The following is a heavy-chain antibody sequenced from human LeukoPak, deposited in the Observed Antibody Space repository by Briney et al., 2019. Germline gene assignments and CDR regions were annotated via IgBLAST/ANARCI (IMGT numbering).Heavy chain of an antibody. J-gene: IGHJ4*02. Sequence: PGGSLRLSCAASGFTFSSYSMNWVRQAPGKGLEWVSSISSSSSYIYYADSVKGRFTISRDNAKNSLYLQMNSLRAEDTAVYYCARDGIVDTAMALDYWGQGTLVTVSS. V-gene: IGHV3-21*04. D-gene: IGHD5-18*01. CDR1: GFTFSSYS. CDR2: ISSSSSYI. CDR3: ARDGIVDTAMALDY.